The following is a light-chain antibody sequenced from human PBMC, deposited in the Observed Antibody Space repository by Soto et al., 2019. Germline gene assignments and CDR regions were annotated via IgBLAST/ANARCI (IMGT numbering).Light chain of an antibody. CDR3: TSFSSSTSLYV. CDR1: TRDIAGYNY. V-gene: IGLV2-14*01. Sequence: QSVLTQPPSVSGSLGQSITISCTGTTRDIAGYNYISWYQQLPGKAPKLMIYQVTIRPSGISNRFSGSKSGNTASLTISGLQAEDEADYYCTSFSSSTSLYVFGTGTKV. J-gene: IGLJ1*01. CDR2: QVT.